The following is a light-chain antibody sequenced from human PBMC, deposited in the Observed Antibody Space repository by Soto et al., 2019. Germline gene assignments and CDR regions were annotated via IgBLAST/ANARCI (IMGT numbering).Light chain of an antibody. CDR3: KSYAGSNTYV. CDR1: KNDVGVYNF. Sequence: QSVLTQPPSASGSPGQSGTISCTGTKNDVGVYNFVSSYQHHPGKAPRLIIYEVGQRPSGVPDRSSGSNSGTTASLTVSGLQAADEADYFCKSYAGSNTYVFGSATTVTVL. V-gene: IGLV2-8*01. CDR2: EVG. J-gene: IGLJ1*01.